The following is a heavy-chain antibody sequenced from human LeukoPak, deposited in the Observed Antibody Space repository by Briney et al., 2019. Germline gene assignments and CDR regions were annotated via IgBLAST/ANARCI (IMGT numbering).Heavy chain of an antibody. V-gene: IGHV3-21*01. CDR3: ARDPIKRGYYFDY. D-gene: IGHD3-10*01. Sequence: GGSLRLSCAASGFTFSSYSMNWVRQAPGEGLEWVSSISSSSSYIYYADSVKGRFTISRDNAKNSLYLQMNSLRAEDTAVYYCARDPIKRGYYFDYWGQGTLVTVSS. CDR1: GFTFSSYS. J-gene: IGHJ4*02. CDR2: ISSSSSYI.